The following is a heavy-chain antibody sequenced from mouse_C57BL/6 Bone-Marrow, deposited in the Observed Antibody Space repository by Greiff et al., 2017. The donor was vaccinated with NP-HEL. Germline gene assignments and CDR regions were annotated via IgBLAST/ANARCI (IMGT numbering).Heavy chain of an antibody. CDR3: ARDYIYGGAWFAY. CDR2: SRNKANDYTT. Sequence: EVQGVESGGGLVQSGRSLRLSCATSGFTFSDFYMEWVRQAPGKGLEWIAASRNKANDYTTEYSASVKGRFIVSRDTSQSILYLQMNALRAEDTAIYYCARDYIYGGAWFAYWGQGTLVTVSA. CDR1: GFTFSDFY. J-gene: IGHJ3*01. D-gene: IGHD2-12*01. V-gene: IGHV7-1*01.